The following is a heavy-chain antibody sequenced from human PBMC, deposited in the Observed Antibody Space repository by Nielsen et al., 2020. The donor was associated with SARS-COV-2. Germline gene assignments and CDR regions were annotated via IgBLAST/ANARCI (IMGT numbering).Heavy chain of an antibody. J-gene: IGHJ4*02. CDR1: GFTFSSYW. V-gene: IGHV3-23*03. D-gene: IGHD3-22*01. CDR2: IYSGGSST. Sequence: GESLKISCAASGFTFSSYWMSWVRQAPGKGLEWVSVIYSGGSSTYYADSVKGRFTISRDNSKNTLYLQMNSLRAEDTAVYYCAKELGYYDSSGYRGYWGQGTLVTVSS. CDR3: AKELGYYDSSGYRGY.